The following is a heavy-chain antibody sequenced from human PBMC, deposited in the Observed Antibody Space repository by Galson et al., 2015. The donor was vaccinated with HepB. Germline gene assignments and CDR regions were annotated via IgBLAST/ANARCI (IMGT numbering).Heavy chain of an antibody. J-gene: IGHJ1*01. CDR1: GYTLTELS. D-gene: IGHD3-22*01. V-gene: IGHV1-24*01. CDR2: FDPEDGET. Sequence: SVKVSCKVSGYTLTELSMHWVRQAPGKGLEWMGGFDPEDGETIYAQKFQGRVTMTEDTSTDTAYMELSSLRSEDTAVYYCATGYYYDSSGYYYLWFQHWGQGTLVTVSS. CDR3: ATGYYYDSSGYYYLWFQH.